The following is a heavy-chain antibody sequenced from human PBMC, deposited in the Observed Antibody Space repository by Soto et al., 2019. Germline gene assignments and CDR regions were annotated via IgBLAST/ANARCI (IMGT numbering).Heavy chain of an antibody. CDR1: GFIFSTYS. D-gene: IGHD4-17*01. V-gene: IGHV3-48*01. CDR2: ISSSSSTI. CDR3: ARDQVRGYGDNVDAFDI. Sequence: EVQLVESGGGLVQPGGSLRLSCAASGFIFSTYSMNWVRQAPGKGLGWVSYISSSSSTIYYADSVKGRFTISRDNAKNSLYLQMNSLRPEDTAVYYCARDQVRGYGDNVDAFDIWGQGTMVTVSS. J-gene: IGHJ3*02.